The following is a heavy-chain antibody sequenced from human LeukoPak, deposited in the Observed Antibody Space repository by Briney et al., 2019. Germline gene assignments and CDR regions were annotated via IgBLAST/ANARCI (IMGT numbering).Heavy chain of an antibody. D-gene: IGHD3-10*01. Sequence: GASVKVSCKASGYTFTNFGIIWVRQAPGQGLEWMGWISAYTVNTNYAQKFQGRVTMTTDTSTSTAYMELRSLRSDDTAVYYCARDTLTMVRGVMGYWGQGTLVTVSS. CDR3: ARDTLTMVRGVMGY. V-gene: IGHV1-18*01. CDR1: GYTFTNFG. CDR2: ISAYTVNT. J-gene: IGHJ4*02.